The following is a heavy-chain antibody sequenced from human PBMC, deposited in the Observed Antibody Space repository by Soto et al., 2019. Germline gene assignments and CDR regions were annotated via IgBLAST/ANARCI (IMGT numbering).Heavy chain of an antibody. Sequence: SETLSLTGTCSGVSISSYYWSWIRQPAGKGLEWIVRIYSSGSTNYNPSLRSRVTVSVDTSKNQFSRNLSSVTAAETAVYYCARGYSSNSFDYWGQGTLVTVSS. D-gene: IGHD6-13*01. V-gene: IGHV4-4*07. CDR1: GVSISSYY. J-gene: IGHJ4*02. CDR3: ARGYSSNSFDY. CDR2: IYSSGST.